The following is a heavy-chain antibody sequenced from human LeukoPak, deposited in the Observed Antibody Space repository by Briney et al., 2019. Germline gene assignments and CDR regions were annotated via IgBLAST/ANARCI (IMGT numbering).Heavy chain of an antibody. Sequence: ASVKVSCKASGYTFTGYYIHWVRQAPGQGLEWMGGINPNSGGTNYAQKFQGRVTKTRDTSISTAYMELSRLRSDDTAVYYCARGRGTYHDYWGQGTLVTVSS. CDR1: GYTFTGYY. CDR3: ARGRGTYHDY. V-gene: IGHV1-2*02. D-gene: IGHD1-26*01. CDR2: INPNSGGT. J-gene: IGHJ4*02.